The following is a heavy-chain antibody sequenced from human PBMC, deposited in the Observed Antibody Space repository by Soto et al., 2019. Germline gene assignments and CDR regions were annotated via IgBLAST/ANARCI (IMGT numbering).Heavy chain of an antibody. CDR2: ISAYNGNT. J-gene: IGHJ5*02. D-gene: IGHD3-10*01. CDR3: ARAGYHYAWGNRLINKWFGP. Sequence: ASVKVSCKASGYTFTSYGISWVRQAPGQGLEWMGWISAYNGNTNYAQKLQGRVTMTADTSTSTAYMELRSLRSDDTAVYYCARAGYHYAWGNRLINKWFGPCEERSLVTVSS. V-gene: IGHV1-18*01. CDR1: GYTFTSYG.